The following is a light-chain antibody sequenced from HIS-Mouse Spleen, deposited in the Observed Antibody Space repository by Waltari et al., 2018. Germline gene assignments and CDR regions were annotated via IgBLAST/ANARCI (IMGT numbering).Light chain of an antibody. CDR1: SSDVGGYNL. CDR3: CSYAGSSTFVV. CDR2: EGS. J-gene: IGLJ2*01. V-gene: IGLV2-23*03. Sequence: QSALTQPASVSGSPGQSITISCTGTSSDVGGYNLVSWYQQHPGKAPKLMIYEGSKRPPGVSNRFSGSKSGNTASLTISGLQAEDEADYYCCSYAGSSTFVVFGGGTKLTVL.